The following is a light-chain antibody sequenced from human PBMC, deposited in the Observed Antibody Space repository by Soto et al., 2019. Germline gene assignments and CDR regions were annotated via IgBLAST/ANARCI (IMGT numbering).Light chain of an antibody. CDR3: CSYAGTYPV. Sequence: QSVLSQPPSAAGSPGQSVTISCTGASSDVGGYKYVSWYQQHPGKAPKIIIYEINIRSSGVPDRFWGSKSGNTASLTISGLQAEDEAEYYRCSYAGTYPVFGTGTKVTVL. CDR1: SSDVGGYKY. V-gene: IGLV2-8*01. CDR2: EIN. J-gene: IGLJ1*01.